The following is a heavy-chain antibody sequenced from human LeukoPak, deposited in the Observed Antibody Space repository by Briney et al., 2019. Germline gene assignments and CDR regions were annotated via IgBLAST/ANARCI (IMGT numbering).Heavy chain of an antibody. CDR3: ARAGHYDFWSGYLDY. CDR1: GFTVSSNY. CDR2: IYSGGST. V-gene: IGHV3-53*01. J-gene: IGHJ4*02. Sequence: GGSLRLSCAASGFTVSSNYMSWVRQAPGKGLEWVSVIYSGGSTYYADSVKGRFTISRDNSKNTLYLQMNSLRAEDTAVYYCARAGHYDFWSGYLDYWGQRTLVTVSS. D-gene: IGHD3-3*01.